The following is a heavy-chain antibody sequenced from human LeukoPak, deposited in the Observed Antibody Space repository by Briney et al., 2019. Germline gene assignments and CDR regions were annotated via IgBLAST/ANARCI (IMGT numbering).Heavy chain of an antibody. Sequence: SETLSLNCTVSGGSISGSYWSWIRQTPGRGLELIGYIFYTGTTNYNPSLKSRITISVDTSKNLLSLILSSVTAADTAVYYCAGGSTGGWPNHWGQGTLVTVSS. CDR1: GGSISGSY. J-gene: IGHJ5*02. V-gene: IGHV4-59*08. D-gene: IGHD6-19*01. CDR2: IFYTGTT. CDR3: AGGSTGGWPNH.